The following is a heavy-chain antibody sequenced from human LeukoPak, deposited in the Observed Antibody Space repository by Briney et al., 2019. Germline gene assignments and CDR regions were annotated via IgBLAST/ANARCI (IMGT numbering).Heavy chain of an antibody. V-gene: IGHV3-23*01. CDR3: AKEEYRIFGVVVGDY. Sequence: GGSLRLSCAASGFTFSSYAMDWVRQAPGKGLEWVSAISGSGGSPYYADSVKGRFTISRDNSKNTLYLQMNSLRVEDTAVYYCAKEEYRIFGVVVGDYRGHGTLVTVSS. CDR1: GFTFSSYA. J-gene: IGHJ4*01. D-gene: IGHD3-3*02. CDR2: ISGSGGSP.